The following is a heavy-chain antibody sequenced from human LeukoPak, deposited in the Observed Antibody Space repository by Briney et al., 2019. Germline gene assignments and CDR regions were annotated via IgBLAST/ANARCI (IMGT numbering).Heavy chain of an antibody. J-gene: IGHJ5*02. CDR1: GGTFSGYY. D-gene: IGHD2-2*01. CDR2: INHSGST. CDR3: ARGGRGVPSVRRLKPGNCFDP. Sequence: SETLSLTCAVYGGTFSGYYRSWIRQPPGKGPEWIGEINHSGSTNYNPSLKSRVTISEDTSKKQFSLKLSSVTAADTAVYYCARGGRGVPSVRRLKPGNCFDPWGQGTLVTVSS. V-gene: IGHV4-34*01.